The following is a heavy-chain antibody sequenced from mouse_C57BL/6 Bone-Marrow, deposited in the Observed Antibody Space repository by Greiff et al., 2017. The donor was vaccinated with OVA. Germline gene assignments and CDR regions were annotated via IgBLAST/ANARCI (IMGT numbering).Heavy chain of an antibody. CDR1: GFTFSDYY. CDR2: INYDGSST. CDR3: ARVGHAKVTDWYFDV. D-gene: IGHD2-5*01. Sequence: EVHLVESEGGLVQPGSSMKLSCTASGFTFSDYYMAWVRQVPEKGLEWVANINYDGSSTYYLDSLQSRFIISRDNAKNILYLQMSSLKSEDTATYYCARVGHAKVTDWYFDVWGTGTTVTVSS. V-gene: IGHV5-16*01. J-gene: IGHJ1*03.